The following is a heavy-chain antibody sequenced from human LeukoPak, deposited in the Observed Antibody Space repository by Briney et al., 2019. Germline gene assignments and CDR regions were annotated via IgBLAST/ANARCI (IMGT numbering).Heavy chain of an antibody. J-gene: IGHJ4*02. V-gene: IGHV1-2*02. CDR2: INPNSGGT. CDR1: GYTFTDYY. CDR3: AREGPIVGATHLVDY. Sequence: ASVKVSCKASGYTFTDYYMHWVRQGPGQGLEWMGWINPNSGGTNYAQKFQGRATMTMDTSNSTAYMELSRLRSDDTAVYYCAREGPIVGATHLVDYWGQGTLVTVAS. D-gene: IGHD1-26*01.